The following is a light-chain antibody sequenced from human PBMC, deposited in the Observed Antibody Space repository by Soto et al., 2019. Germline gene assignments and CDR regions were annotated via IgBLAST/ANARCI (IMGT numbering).Light chain of an antibody. CDR2: YDS. J-gene: IGLJ2*01. CDR1: NIGTRT. V-gene: IGLV3-21*04. CDR3: QVWDSDTEHVV. Sequence: SYELTQPPSVSVAPGRTARITCGGNNIGTRTVHWYQQKPGQAPVLVIYYDSDRPSGIPERFSGSNSGNTATLTISGLAAGDEADYYCQVWDSDTEHVVFGGGTKVTVL.